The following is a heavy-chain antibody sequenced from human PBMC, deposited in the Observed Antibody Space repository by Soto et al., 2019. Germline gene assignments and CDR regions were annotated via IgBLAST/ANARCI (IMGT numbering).Heavy chain of an antibody. J-gene: IGHJ4*02. V-gene: IGHV3-74*01. Sequence: EVQLVESGGGLVQPGGSLRLSCAGSGFTFSTYWMHWVRQAPGKGLKWVSRIDHDGPTDYADSVRGRFTISRDNAENTLYLQMNGLRPEDTAVYYCVRDSHGDYWGQGTLVTVSS. CDR1: GFTFSTYW. CDR3: VRDSHGDY. CDR2: IDHDGPT.